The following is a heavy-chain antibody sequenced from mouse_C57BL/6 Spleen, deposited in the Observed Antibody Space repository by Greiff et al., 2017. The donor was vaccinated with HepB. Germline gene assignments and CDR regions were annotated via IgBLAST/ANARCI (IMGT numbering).Heavy chain of an antibody. CDR1: GYTFTSYW. Sequence: QVHVKQPGAELVKPGASVKMSCKASGYTFTSYWITWVKQRPGQGLEWIGDIYPGSGSTNYNEKFKNKATLTVDTSSSTAYMQLSSLTSEDSAVYYRARPHYYGSSYGYYAMDYWGQGTSVTVSS. J-gene: IGHJ4*01. V-gene: IGHV1-55*01. CDR3: ARPHYYGSSYGYYAMDY. D-gene: IGHD1-1*01. CDR2: IYPGSGST.